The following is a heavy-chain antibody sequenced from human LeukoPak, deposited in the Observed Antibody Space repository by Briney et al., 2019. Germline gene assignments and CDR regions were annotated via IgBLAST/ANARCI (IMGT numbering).Heavy chain of an antibody. CDR2: INPNSGGT. J-gene: IGHJ4*02. V-gene: IGHV1-2*02. CDR1: GYTFTGYY. Sequence: ASVKVSCKASGYTFTGYYMHWVRQAPGQGLEWMGWINPNSGGTNYAQKVQGRVTMTRDTSISTAYMELSRLRSDDTAVYYCASVPLRGLINDYWGQGTLVTVSS. CDR3: ASVPLRGLINDY. D-gene: IGHD4-23*01.